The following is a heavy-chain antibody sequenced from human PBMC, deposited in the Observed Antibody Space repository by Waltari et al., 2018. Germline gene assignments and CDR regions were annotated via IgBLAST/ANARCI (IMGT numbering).Heavy chain of an antibody. CDR1: GYTFTGYY. D-gene: IGHD6-13*01. CDR2: INPNSGGT. Sequence: QVQLVQSGAEVKKPGASVKVSCKASGYTFTGYYMHWVRQAPGQGLEWMGRINPNSGGTNYAQKFQGRVTMTRDTSISTAYMELSSLRSEDTAVYYCASWYAVMGSGFDYWGQGTLVTVSS. CDR3: ASWYAVMGSGFDY. J-gene: IGHJ4*02. V-gene: IGHV1-2*06.